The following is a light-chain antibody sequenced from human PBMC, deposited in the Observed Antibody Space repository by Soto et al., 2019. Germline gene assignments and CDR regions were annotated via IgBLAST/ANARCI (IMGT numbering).Light chain of an antibody. J-gene: IGLJ2*01. V-gene: IGLV2-14*01. CDR2: DVS. CDR3: SSYTSSSTL. CDR1: SSDVGGYNY. Sequence: QSVLTQPASVSGSPGQSITISCTGTSSDVGGYNYVSWYQQHPGKAPKLMIYDVSNRPSGVSNRFSGSKSGNTASLTISGLQAEDVADYSCSSYTSSSTLFGGGTQLTVL.